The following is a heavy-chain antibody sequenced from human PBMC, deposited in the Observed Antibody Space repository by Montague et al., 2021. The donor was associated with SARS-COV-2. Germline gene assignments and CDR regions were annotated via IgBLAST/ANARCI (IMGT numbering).Heavy chain of an antibody. D-gene: IGHD3-9*01. CDR1: GFSLSTSGMC. Sequence: PVLGKPTQTLTLTCTFSGFSLSTSGMCVSWIRQPPGKALEWLALIDWDDDKYYSTSLKTRLTISKDTSKNQVVLTMTNMDPVDTATYYCARIRDYDILTGSYSGFDYWGQGTLVTVSS. V-gene: IGHV2-70*01. CDR2: IDWDDDK. J-gene: IGHJ4*02. CDR3: ARIRDYDILTGSYSGFDY.